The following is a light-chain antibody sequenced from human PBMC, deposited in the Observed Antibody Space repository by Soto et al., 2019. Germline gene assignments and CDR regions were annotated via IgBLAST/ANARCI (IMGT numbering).Light chain of an antibody. CDR2: GAS. V-gene: IGKV3-15*01. J-gene: IGKJ1*01. Sequence: EIVLTQSPATLSLSTGERATVSCRASHSVSSSLAWYQQKPGQAPRLLISGASTRAAGIPARFSGSGSGTEFTLTISSLQSEDFAVYYCQHYNTWPWTFGQGTKVDTK. CDR3: QHYNTWPWT. CDR1: HSVSSS.